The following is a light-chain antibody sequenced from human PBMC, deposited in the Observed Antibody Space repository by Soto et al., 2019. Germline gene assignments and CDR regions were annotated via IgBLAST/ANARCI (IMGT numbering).Light chain of an antibody. CDR1: SSDVGGYNY. J-gene: IGLJ1*01. V-gene: IGLV2-11*01. CDR3: CSYAGSYPLV. CDR2: DVS. Sequence: QPALAPRRSGSGSPGQSVTISCTGTSSDVGGYNYVSWYQQHPGKAPKLMIYDVSKWPSGVPDRVSGSKSGNTASLTISGLQAEDEADYYCCSYAGSYPLVFGTGTKVTVL.